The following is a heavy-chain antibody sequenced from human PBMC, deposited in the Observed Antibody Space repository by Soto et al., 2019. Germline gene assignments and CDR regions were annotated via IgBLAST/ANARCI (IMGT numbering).Heavy chain of an antibody. Sequence: SQTLSLTCAISGDSVSSNSAAWNWIRQSPSRGLEWLGRTYYRSKWYNDYAVSVKSRITINPDTSKNQFSLQLNSVTPEDTAVYYCARDAAPSSAGYYYYYGMDVWGQGTTVTVSS. CDR2: TYYRSKWYN. V-gene: IGHV6-1*01. CDR1: GDSVSSNSAA. CDR3: ARDAAPSSAGYYYYYGMDV. J-gene: IGHJ6*02.